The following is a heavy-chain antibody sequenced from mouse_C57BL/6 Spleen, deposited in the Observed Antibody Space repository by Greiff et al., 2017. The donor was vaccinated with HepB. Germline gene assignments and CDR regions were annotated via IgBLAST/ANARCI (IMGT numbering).Heavy chain of an antibody. CDR3: ARSGYSNYGYFDV. J-gene: IGHJ1*03. CDR2: INPNNGGT. Sequence: VQLQQSGPELVKPGASVKISCKASGYTFTDYYMNWVKQSHGKSLEWIGDINPNNGGTSYNQKFKGKATLTVDKSSSTAYMELRSLTSEDSAVYYCARSGYSNYGYFDVWGTGTTVTVSS. V-gene: IGHV1-26*01. CDR1: GYTFTDYY. D-gene: IGHD2-5*01.